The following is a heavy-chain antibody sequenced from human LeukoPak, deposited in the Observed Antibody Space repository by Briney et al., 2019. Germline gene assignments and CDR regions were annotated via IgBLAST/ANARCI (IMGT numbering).Heavy chain of an antibody. CDR1: GFTFSSYA. V-gene: IGHV3-23*01. CDR2: ISGSGGST. J-gene: IGHJ4*02. Sequence: GGSLRLSCAASGFTFSSYAMSWVRQAARKGLEWVSVISGSGGSTYYADSVKGRFTISRDNSKNTLYLQMNSLRAEDTAVYYCAKDEYGSGWIYNFDYWGQGTLVTVSS. D-gene: IGHD6-19*01. CDR3: AKDEYGSGWIYNFDY.